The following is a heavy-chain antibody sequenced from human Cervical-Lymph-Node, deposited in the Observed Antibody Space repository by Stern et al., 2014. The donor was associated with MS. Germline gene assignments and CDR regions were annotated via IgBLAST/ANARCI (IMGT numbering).Heavy chain of an antibody. CDR1: GGSLSGYY. Sequence: MQLVESGPGLVKPSETLSLTCTVSGGSLSGYYWSWIRQPPGKGLEWIGYIFYTGSTKFHPSLKSRVSISLDTSKNQFSMKLTSVTAADTAVYFCARVPTYYYSGMDVWGQGTTVTVSS. CDR3: ARVPTYYYSGMDV. CDR2: IFYTGST. J-gene: IGHJ6*02. V-gene: IGHV4-59*01.